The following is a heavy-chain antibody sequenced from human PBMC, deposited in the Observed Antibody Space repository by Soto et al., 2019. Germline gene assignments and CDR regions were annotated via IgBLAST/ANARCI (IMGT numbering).Heavy chain of an antibody. J-gene: IGHJ6*03. Sequence: QVQLQESGPGLVKPSETLSLTCTVSGGSISPYYWSWIRQPPGKGLEWIGYVYYRGNTNYNPSLESRVTISVVTSMNRFSLNLTSATSADTAVYYCARKGAAAAYAHYYMDVWGRGTAFTVSS. V-gene: IGHV4-59*01. D-gene: IGHD6-13*01. CDR1: GGSISPYY. CDR2: VYYRGNT. CDR3: ARKGAAAAYAHYYMDV.